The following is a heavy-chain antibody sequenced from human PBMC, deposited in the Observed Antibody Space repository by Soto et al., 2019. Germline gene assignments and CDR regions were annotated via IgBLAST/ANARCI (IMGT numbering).Heavy chain of an antibody. CDR1: GGSISSYY. V-gene: IGHV4-59*08. D-gene: IGHD3-10*02. CDR3: AISARYCDRGEYYYYYGMDV. CDR2: IYYSGST. Sequence: PSETLSLTCTVSGGSISSYYWSWIRQPPGKGLEWIGYIYYSGSTNYNPSLKSRVTISVDTSKNQFSLKLSSVTAADTAVYYCAISARYCDRGEYYYYYGMDVWGQGTTVTVSS. J-gene: IGHJ6*02.